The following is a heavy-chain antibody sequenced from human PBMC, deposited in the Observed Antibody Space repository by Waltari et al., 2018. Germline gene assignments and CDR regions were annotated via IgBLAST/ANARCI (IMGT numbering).Heavy chain of an antibody. CDR2: TYYRSKWYN. V-gene: IGHV6-1*01. J-gene: IGHJ4*02. Sequence: QVQLQQSGPGLVKPSQTLSLPCAISGDTVSSHRAPWHWVRQSPSRGLEWLGRTYYRSKWYNDYAVSVKSRITINPDTSKNQFSLQLNSVTPEDTAVYYCARTEPGGLFNSWGQGTLVTVSS. CDR3: ARTEPGGLFNS. CDR1: GDTVSSHRAP. D-gene: IGHD3-16*01.